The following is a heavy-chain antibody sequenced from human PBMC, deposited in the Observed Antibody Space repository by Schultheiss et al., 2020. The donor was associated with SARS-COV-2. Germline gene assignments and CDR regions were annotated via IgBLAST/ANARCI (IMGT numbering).Heavy chain of an antibody. Sequence: SETLSLTCTVSGYSISSGYYWGWIRQPPGKGLEWIGSIYYSGSTYYNPSLKSRVTISVDTSKNQFSLKLSSVTAADTAVYYCAREGYSSDLYYYYGMDVWGQGTTVTVSS. CDR1: GYSISSGYY. D-gene: IGHD6-19*01. J-gene: IGHJ6*02. CDR2: IYYSGST. CDR3: AREGYSSDLYYYYGMDV. V-gene: IGHV4-38-2*02.